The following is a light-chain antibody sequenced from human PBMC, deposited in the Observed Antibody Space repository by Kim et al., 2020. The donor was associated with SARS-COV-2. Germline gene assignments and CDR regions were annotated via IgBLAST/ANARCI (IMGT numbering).Light chain of an antibody. CDR2: DAS. CDR1: QSVSSY. Sequence: EIVLTQSPATLSLSPGERATLSCRASQSVSSYLAWYQQNPGQAPRLLIYDASNRATGIPARFSGSGSGTDFTLTISSLEAEDFAVYYCQQRSNWPPYTFGQGTKLEI. V-gene: IGKV3-11*01. CDR3: QQRSNWPPYT. J-gene: IGKJ2*01.